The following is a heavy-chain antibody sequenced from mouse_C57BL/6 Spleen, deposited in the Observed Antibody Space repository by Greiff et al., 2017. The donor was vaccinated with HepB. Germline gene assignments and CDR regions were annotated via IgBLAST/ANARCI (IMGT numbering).Heavy chain of an antibody. V-gene: IGHV1-26*01. Sequence: VQLQQSGPELVKPGASVKISCKASGYTFTDYYLNWVKQSHGKSLEWIGDINPNNGGTSYNQKFKGKATLTVDKSSSTAYMELRSLTSEDSAVYYCARRVFLYYYAMDYWGQGTSVTVSS. CDR2: INPNNGGT. CDR1: GYTFTDYY. J-gene: IGHJ4*01. CDR3: ARRVFLYYYAMDY.